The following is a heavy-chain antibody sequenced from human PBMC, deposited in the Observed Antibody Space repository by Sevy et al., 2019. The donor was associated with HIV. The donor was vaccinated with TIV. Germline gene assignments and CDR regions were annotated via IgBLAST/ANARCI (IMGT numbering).Heavy chain of an antibody. D-gene: IGHD6-13*01. Sequence: GGSLRLSCTASGFTFGDYCMSWVRQAPGKGLEWVAFLKSDVYGGTVDDAASVRGRFVSSRDDSKTIAYLKMNDLKTEDTGVYYCTRWKAAQSIFDYWGQGALVTVSS. J-gene: IGHJ4*02. CDR1: GFTFGDYC. CDR2: LKSDVYGGTV. CDR3: TRWKAAQSIFDY. V-gene: IGHV3-49*04.